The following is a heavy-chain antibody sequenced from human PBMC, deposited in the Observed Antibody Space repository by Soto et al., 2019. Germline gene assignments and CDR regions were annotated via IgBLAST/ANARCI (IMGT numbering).Heavy chain of an antibody. Sequence: QVQLVESGGGVVQPGRSLRLSCAASGFTFSSYGMHWVRQAPGKGLEWVAVIWYDGSNKYYADSVKGRFTISRDNSKNPLNLQINRLRAEDTAVYYCARVRSFDWLPNDAFDIWGQGTMVTVSS. CDR3: ARVRSFDWLPNDAFDI. V-gene: IGHV3-33*01. J-gene: IGHJ3*02. CDR1: GFTFSSYG. CDR2: IWYDGSNK. D-gene: IGHD3-9*01.